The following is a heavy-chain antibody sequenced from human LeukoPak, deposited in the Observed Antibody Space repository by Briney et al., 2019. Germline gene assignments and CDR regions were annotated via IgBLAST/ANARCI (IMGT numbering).Heavy chain of an antibody. CDR2: IYHSGST. J-gene: IGHJ6*02. V-gene: IGHV4-30-2*01. CDR3: ARESIYYGMDV. CDR1: GGSISSGGYS. Sequence: SETLSLTCAVSGGSISSGGYSCSWIRQPPGKGLEWIGYIYHSGSTYYNPSLKSRVTISVDRSKNQFSLKLSSVTAADTAVYYCARESIYYGMDVWGQGTTVTVSS.